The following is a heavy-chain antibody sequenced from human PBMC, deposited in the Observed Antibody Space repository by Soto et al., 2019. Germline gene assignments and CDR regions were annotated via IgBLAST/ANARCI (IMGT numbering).Heavy chain of an antibody. CDR1: GGTFSSYA. CDR2: IIPIFGTA. V-gene: IGHV1-69*13. D-gene: IGHD2-2*02. Sequence: SVKVSFKASGGTFSSYAISWVRQAPGQGLEWMGGIIPIFGTANYAQKFQGRVTITADESTSTAYMELSSLRSEVTAVYYCARLPGDIVLVPAAIRNNWFDPWGQGTLVTVSS. CDR3: ARLPGDIVLVPAAIRNNWFDP. J-gene: IGHJ5*02.